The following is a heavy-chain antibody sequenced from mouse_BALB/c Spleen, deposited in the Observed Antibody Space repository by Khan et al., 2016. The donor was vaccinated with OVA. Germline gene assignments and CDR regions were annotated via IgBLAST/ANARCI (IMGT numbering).Heavy chain of an antibody. Sequence: EVQLQESGPGLVKPSQSLSLTCPVTGYSITSDYAWNWIRQFPGNRLEWMGYINYSGSTSKKPSLKSRMSISRDTSKNQIFLQLNSVTTEDTATYYCVRGRSYWGQGTLVTVSA. J-gene: IGHJ3*01. V-gene: IGHV3-2*02. CDR1: GYSITSDYA. CDR2: INYSGST. CDR3: VRGRSY.